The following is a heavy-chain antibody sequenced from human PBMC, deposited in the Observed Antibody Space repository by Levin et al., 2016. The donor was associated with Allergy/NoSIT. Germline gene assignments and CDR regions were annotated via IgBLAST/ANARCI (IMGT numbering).Heavy chain of an antibody. CDR3: ARQRVAGPPLTRWFDP. CDR2: IYPGDSDT. J-gene: IGHJ5*02. Sequence: VRQMPGKGLEWMGIIYPGDSDTRYSPSFQGQVTISADKSISTAYLQWSSLKASDTAMYYCARQRVAGPPLTRWFDPWGQGTLVTVSS. D-gene: IGHD6-19*01. V-gene: IGHV5-51*01.